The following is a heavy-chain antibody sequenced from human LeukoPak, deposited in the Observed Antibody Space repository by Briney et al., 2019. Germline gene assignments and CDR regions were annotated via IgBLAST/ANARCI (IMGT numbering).Heavy chain of an antibody. D-gene: IGHD3-10*01. J-gene: IGHJ4*02. CDR3: AKHITEEWFREFPFDY. CDR2: ISWNSGSI. V-gene: IGHV3-9*01. CDR1: GFTFDDYA. Sequence: GGSLRLSCAASGFTFDDYAMHWVRQAPGKGLEWVSGISWNSGSIGYADSVKGRFTISRDNAKNSLYLQMNSLRAEDTALYYCAKHITEEWFREFPFDYWGQGTLVTVSS.